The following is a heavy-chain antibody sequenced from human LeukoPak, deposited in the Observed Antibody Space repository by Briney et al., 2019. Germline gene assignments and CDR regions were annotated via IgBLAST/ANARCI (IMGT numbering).Heavy chain of an antibody. V-gene: IGHV3-21*01. CDR3: ARDNHFYGSGSYYPGFDY. Sequence: GGSLRLSCAASGFIFSSYSMNWVRQAPGKGLEWVSSISSSSSYIYYADSVKGRFTISRDNAKNSLYLQMNSLRAEDTAVYYCARDNHFYGSGSYYPGFDYWGQGTLVTVSS. D-gene: IGHD3-10*01. J-gene: IGHJ4*02. CDR2: ISSSSSYI. CDR1: GFIFSSYS.